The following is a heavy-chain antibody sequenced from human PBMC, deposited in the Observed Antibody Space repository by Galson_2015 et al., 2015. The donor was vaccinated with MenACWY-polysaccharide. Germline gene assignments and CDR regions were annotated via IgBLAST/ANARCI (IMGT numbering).Heavy chain of an antibody. CDR1: GFTFSSYW. CDR3: AKSGGDYGTELIEY. J-gene: IGHJ4*02. V-gene: IGHV3-74*01. Sequence: SLRLSCAASGFTFSSYWMHWVRQVPGKGLVWVSRINSAASRADYADSVEGRFTISRDNAKNTLYLQMNSLRGEDTALYYCAKSGGDYGTELIEYWGQGTLVTVSS. CDR2: INSAASRA. D-gene: IGHD4-17*01.